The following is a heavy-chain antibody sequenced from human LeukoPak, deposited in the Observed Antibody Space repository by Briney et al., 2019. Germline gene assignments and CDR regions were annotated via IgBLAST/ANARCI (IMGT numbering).Heavy chain of an antibody. D-gene: IGHD1-26*01. J-gene: IGHJ6*03. Sequence: GGSLRLSCAASGFTFSNYWMHWVRQAPGKGLVWVSRINSDGSSTSYADSVKGRFTISRDNAKNTLYLQMNSLRAGDTAVYYCARVSSGSYFGYYYYYMDVWGKGTTVTVSS. CDR3: ARVSSGSYFGYYYYYMDV. V-gene: IGHV3-74*01. CDR1: GFTFSNYW. CDR2: INSDGSST.